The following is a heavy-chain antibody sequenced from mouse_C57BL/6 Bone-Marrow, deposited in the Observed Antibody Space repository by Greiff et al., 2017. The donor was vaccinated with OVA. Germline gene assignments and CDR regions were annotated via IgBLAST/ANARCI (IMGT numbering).Heavy chain of an antibody. D-gene: IGHD2-5*01. CDR2: IYPRSGNT. Sequence: VQLQQSGAELAMPGASVKLSCKASGYTFTSYGISWVKQRTGQGLEWIGEIYPRSGNTYYNEKFKGKATLTADKSSSTAYMELRSLTSEDSAVYFCARKSNYVSRDYWGQGTTLTVSS. V-gene: IGHV1-81*01. CDR3: ARKSNYVSRDY. CDR1: GYTFTSYG. J-gene: IGHJ2*01.